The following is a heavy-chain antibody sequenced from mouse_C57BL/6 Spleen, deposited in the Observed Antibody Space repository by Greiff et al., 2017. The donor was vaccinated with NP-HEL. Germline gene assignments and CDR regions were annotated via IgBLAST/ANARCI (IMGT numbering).Heavy chain of an antibody. D-gene: IGHD1-1*01. CDR2: ISSGGSYT. J-gene: IGHJ3*01. V-gene: IGHV5-6*01. CDR1: GFTFSSYG. CDR3: ARWYYGSSPAWFAY. Sequence: EVKLMESGGDLVKPGGSLKLSCAASGFTFSSYGMSWVRQTPDKRLEWVATISSGGSYTYYPDSVKGRFTISRDNAKNTLYLQMSSLKSEDTAMYYCARWYYGSSPAWFAYWGQGTLVTVSA.